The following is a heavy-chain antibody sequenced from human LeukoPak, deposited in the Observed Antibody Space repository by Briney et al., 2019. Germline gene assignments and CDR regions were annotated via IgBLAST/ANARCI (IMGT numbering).Heavy chain of an antibody. CDR1: GGSISSYY. D-gene: IGHD3-3*01. Sequence: SETLSLTCTVSGGSISSYYWSWIRQPLGKGLEWIGYIYYSGSTNYNPSLKSRVTISVDTSKNQFSLKLSSVTAADTAVYYCARARDYDFWSGYLTSGGLFDYWGQGTLVTVSS. V-gene: IGHV4-59*01. CDR2: IYYSGST. CDR3: ARARDYDFWSGYLTSGGLFDY. J-gene: IGHJ4*02.